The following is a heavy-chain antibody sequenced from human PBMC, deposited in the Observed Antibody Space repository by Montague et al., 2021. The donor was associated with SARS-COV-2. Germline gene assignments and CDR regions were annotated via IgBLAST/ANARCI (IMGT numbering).Heavy chain of an antibody. CDR3: ARKMDSSFDV. J-gene: IGHJ3*01. V-gene: IGHV6-1*01. Sequence: ASPGASLSSDSLSWHWIRQSPSRGLEWLASTYYRSKWYNDSAPSVSGRATVKHDTSRNQFSLHLDSVTPEDTALYFCARKMDSSFDVWGKGTMVIVSS. D-gene: IGHD2-2*03. CDR1: GASLSSDSLS. CDR2: TYYRSKWYN.